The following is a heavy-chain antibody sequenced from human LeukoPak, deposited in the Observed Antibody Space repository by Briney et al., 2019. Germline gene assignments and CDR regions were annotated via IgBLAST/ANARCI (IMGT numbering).Heavy chain of an antibody. Sequence: ASVKVSCKASGYTFTSYGISWVRQAPGQGLEWMGWISAYNGNTNYAQKLQGGVTMTTDTSTSTAYMELRSLRSDDTAVYYCAKFLGEAVAGPMNYYYYMDVWGKGTTVTVSS. CDR2: ISAYNGNT. CDR3: AKFLGEAVAGPMNYYYYMDV. D-gene: IGHD6-19*01. J-gene: IGHJ6*03. CDR1: GYTFTSYG. V-gene: IGHV1-18*01.